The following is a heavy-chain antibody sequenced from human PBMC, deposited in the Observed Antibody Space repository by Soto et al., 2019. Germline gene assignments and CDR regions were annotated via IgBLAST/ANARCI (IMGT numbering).Heavy chain of an antibody. D-gene: IGHD1-26*01. CDR3: ARERNRAPRYNWFDP. V-gene: IGHV4-30-4*01. CDR1: GGSISIGDYY. CDR2: IYYSGST. J-gene: IGHJ5*02. Sequence: PSETLSVTCTVSGGSISIGDYYWSCVRQPPGKGLEWIGYIYYSGSTYYNPPLKSRVTISVDTSKNQFSLKLSSVTAADTAVYYCARERNRAPRYNWFDPWGQGTLVTVSS.